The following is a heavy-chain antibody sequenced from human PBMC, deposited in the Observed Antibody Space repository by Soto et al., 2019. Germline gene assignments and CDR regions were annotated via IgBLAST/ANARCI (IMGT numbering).Heavy chain of an antibody. J-gene: IGHJ3*01. CDR2: ISSNSAYI. CDR1: GFTFRSYS. V-gene: IGHV3-21*01. Sequence: EVQLVESGGGLVTPGGSLTVSCEASGFTFRSYSMNWVRQAPGKGLEWIATISSNSAYINYADSVEGRFTTSRDNARNSVYLQLNTLSAEDTAIYYCSRDQSLGQPVSSDVWGQRTIVTVSS. CDR3: SRDQSLGQPVSSDV.